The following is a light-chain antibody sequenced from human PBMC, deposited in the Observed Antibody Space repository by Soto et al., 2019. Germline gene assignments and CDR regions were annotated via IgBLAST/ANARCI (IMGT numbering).Light chain of an antibody. CDR1: TGAVTSGYY. V-gene: IGLV7-43*01. CDR3: LLYYGGQLGV. Sequence: QAVVTQEPSLTESPGGTVTLTCATSTGAVTSGYYPNWFQQKPGQAPRALIYSTNNKYSWTPARFSGSLLGGKAALTLSGVQPEDEADYYCLLYYGGQLGVFGGGTKLTVL. CDR2: STN. J-gene: IGLJ2*01.